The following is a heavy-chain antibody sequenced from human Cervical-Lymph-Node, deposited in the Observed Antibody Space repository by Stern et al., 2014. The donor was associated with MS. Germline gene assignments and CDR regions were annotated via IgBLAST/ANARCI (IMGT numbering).Heavy chain of an antibody. J-gene: IGHJ5*02. Sequence: QVQLVQSGAEVKKPGSSVKVSCKASGGTFSSYAISWVRQAPGQGLEWMGGIIPIFGTANYAQKFQGRVTITADESTSTAYMELSSLRSEDTAVYYCARDQEQDDSSGYYAYNWFDPWGQGTLVTVSS. D-gene: IGHD3-22*01. CDR3: ARDQEQDDSSGYYAYNWFDP. CDR2: IIPIFGTA. V-gene: IGHV1-69*01. CDR1: GGTFSSYA.